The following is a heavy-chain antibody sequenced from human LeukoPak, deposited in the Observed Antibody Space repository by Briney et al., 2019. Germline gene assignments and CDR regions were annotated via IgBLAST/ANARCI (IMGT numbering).Heavy chain of an antibody. CDR2: ISSSSSYI. CDR1: GFTFSSYS. Sequence: GGSLRPSCAASGFTFSSYSMNWVRQAPGKGLEWVSSISSSSSYIYYADSVKGRFTISRDNAKNSLYLQMNSLRAEDTAVYYCARDSPAYGMDVWGQGTTVTVSS. J-gene: IGHJ6*02. CDR3: ARDSPAYGMDV. V-gene: IGHV3-21*01.